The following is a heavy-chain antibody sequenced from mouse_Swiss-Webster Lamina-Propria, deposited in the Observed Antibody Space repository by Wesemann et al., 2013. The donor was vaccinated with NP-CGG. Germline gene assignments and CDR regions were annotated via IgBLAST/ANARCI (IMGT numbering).Heavy chain of an antibody. CDR2: ISSGGSYT. V-gene: IGHV5-9-3*01. Sequence: ISSGGSYTYYPDSVKGRFTISRDNAKNTLYLQMSSLRSEDTAMYYCARHYYGRYWYFDVWGAGDHGVTVSS. D-gene: IGHD1-2*01. J-gene: IGHJ1*01. CDR3: ARHYYGRYWYFDV.